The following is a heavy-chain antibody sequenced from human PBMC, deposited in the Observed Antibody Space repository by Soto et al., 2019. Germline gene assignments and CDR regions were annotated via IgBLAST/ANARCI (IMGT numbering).Heavy chain of an antibody. CDR3: AREEYNDRRNWLNP. J-gene: IGHJ5*02. CDR2: ISTYNGNT. D-gene: IGHD3-16*01. V-gene: IGHV1-18*01. CDR1: GYSFSNSG. Sequence: QVELVQSGPEVKKPGASVKVSCKASGYSFSNSGFSWMRQAPGQGLEWMGRISTYNGNTNYAQKFQGRLSMTRDTSTSPAFMELMSLRSADTAVYYCAREEYNDRRNWLNPLGHGTLVTVTS.